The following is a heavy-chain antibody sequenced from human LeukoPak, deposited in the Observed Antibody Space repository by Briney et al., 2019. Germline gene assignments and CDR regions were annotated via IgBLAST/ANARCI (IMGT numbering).Heavy chain of an antibody. D-gene: IGHD3-22*01. J-gene: IGHJ4*02. Sequence: GESLKISCKASGYDFTNKWIAWVRQMPGKGLEWMGIIYPGDSDTRYSPSFQGQVTISADKSISTAYLQWSSLKASDTAMYYCARVQRNYYDSSGSTLSLFDYRGQGTLVTVSS. V-gene: IGHV5-51*01. CDR3: ARVQRNYYDSSGSTLSLFDY. CDR1: GYDFTNKW. CDR2: IYPGDSDT.